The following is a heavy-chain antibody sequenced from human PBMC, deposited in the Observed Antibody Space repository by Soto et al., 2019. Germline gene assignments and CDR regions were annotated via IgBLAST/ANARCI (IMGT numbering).Heavy chain of an antibody. J-gene: IGHJ1*01. V-gene: IGHV3-74*01. CDR1: GFTFGSYW. CDR2: INDDGSST. D-gene: IGHD7-27*01. CDR3: VRDSWGVHH. Sequence: GGSLRLSCAASGFTFGSYWMHWVRQAPGKGLMFISQINDDGSSTIYADSVKGRFTTSRDNAKNTLFLQMNSLRAEDTAVYFCVRDSWGVHHWGQGTLVTVSS.